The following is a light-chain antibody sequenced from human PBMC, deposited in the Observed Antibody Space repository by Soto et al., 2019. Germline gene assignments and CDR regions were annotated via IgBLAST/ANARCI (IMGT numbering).Light chain of an antibody. CDR3: QQYDNWPPCT. CDR2: DVS. J-gene: IGKJ2*02. Sequence: EIVLTQSPATLSLSPGERVTLSCRASQSVSNSLAWYQQKPGQPPRLLIYDVSTRATGVPARFSGSGSGTEFSLTISSLQSEDFAVYYCQQYDNWPPCTFGQGTKLEVK. V-gene: IGKV3-15*01. CDR1: QSVSNS.